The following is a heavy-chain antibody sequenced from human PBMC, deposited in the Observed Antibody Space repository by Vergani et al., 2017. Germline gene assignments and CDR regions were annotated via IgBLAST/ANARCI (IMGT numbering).Heavy chain of an antibody. CDR2: ISGSGGST. V-gene: IGHV3-23*04. J-gene: IGHJ6*02. CDR3: AKSPWIQLWLRYYGMDV. Sequence: EVQLVKSGGGLVQPGRSLRLSCAASGFTFSSYAMSWVRQAPGKGLEWVSAISGSGGSTYYADSVKGRFTISRDNSKNTLYLQMNSLRAEDTAVYYCAKSPWIQLWLRYYGMDVWGHGTTVTVSS. D-gene: IGHD5-18*01. CDR1: GFTFSSYA.